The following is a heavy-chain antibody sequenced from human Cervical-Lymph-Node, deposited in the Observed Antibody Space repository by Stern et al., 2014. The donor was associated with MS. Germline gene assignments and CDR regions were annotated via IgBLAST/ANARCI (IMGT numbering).Heavy chain of an antibody. V-gene: IGHV4-59*01. CDR2: IYYSWST. CDR3: ERAKMGAIPFDY. Sequence: VQLLESGPGLVKPSETLSLTCTVSGGSISSYYWSWIRQPPGKGLAWVGYIYYSWSTNYNPSLKSRVTISVDTSKNQFSLKLSSVAAADTAVYYCERAKMGAIPFDYWGQGTLVTVSS. D-gene: IGHD1-26*01. J-gene: IGHJ4*02. CDR1: GGSISSYY.